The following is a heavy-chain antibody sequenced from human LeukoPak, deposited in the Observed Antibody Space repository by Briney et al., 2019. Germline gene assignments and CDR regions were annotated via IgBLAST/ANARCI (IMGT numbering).Heavy chain of an antibody. CDR3: ARSRQLVLADY. J-gene: IGHJ4*02. V-gene: IGHV5-51*01. D-gene: IGHD6-13*01. CDR2: IYPGDSDT. CDR1: GYSFTSYW. Sequence: GESLKISCKGSGYSFTSYWIGWVRQMPGKGLEWMGIIYPGDSDTRYSPSFQGQVAIPADKSISTAYLQWSSLKASDTAMYYCARSRQLVLADYWGQGTLVTLSS.